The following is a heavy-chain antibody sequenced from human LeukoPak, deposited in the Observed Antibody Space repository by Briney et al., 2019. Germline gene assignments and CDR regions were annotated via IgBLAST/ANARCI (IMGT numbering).Heavy chain of an antibody. V-gene: IGHV3-48*01. CDR3: ARPPIKRWLQLTSQYYFDY. CDR2: ISSSSSSI. J-gene: IGHJ4*02. CDR1: GFTFSSYS. D-gene: IGHD5-24*01. Sequence: GGSLRLSCAASGFTFSSYSMTWVRQAPGKGLEWVSYISSSSSSIYYADSVKGRFTISRDNAKNSLYLQMNSLRAEDTAVYYCARPPIKRWLQLTSQYYFDYWGQGTLVTVSS.